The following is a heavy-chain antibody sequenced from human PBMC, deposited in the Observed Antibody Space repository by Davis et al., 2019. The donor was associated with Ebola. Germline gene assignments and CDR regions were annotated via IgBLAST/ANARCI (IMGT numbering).Heavy chain of an antibody. CDR3: ARVRDRVLEWSEYFDY. CDR2: ISSSSSYI. Sequence: PGGSLRLSCAASGFTFSSYSMNWVRQAPGKGLEWVSSISSSSSYIYYADSVKGRFTISRDNAKNSLYLQMNSLRAEDTAVYYCARVRDRVLEWSEYFDYWGQGTLVTVSS. J-gene: IGHJ4*02. V-gene: IGHV3-21*01. D-gene: IGHD3-3*01. CDR1: GFTFSSYS.